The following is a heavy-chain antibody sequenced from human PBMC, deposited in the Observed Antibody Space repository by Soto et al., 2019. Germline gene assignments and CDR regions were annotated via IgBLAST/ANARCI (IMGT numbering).Heavy chain of an antibody. CDR1: GYTFTSYG. J-gene: IGHJ4*02. Sequence: QVHLVQSGAEVKKPGASVKVSCKGSGYTFTSYGITWVRQAPGQGLEWMGWISAHNGNTDDAQKLQGRVTVTRDTAATPASMERRRLRSDDTAVYYCARGRYGDYWGQGALVTVSS. CDR3: ARGRYGDY. V-gene: IGHV1-18*01. D-gene: IGHD1-26*01. CDR2: ISAHNGNT.